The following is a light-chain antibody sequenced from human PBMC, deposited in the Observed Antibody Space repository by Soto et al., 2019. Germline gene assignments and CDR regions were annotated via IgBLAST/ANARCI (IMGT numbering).Light chain of an antibody. Sequence: DIQMTQSPSSLSASVGDRVTITCRASQGVNNYLAWFQQHPGKAPKSLIFAASNLQSGVPSRFSGSGSGADFTPTISGLQPEDSATYYCQQYNTYPYTFGQGTKLDIK. J-gene: IGKJ2*01. CDR2: AAS. V-gene: IGKV1-16*01. CDR3: QQYNTYPYT. CDR1: QGVNNY.